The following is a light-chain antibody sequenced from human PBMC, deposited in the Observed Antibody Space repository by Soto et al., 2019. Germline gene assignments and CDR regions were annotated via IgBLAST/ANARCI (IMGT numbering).Light chain of an antibody. V-gene: IGKV3-20*01. Sequence: VVTEAPATLSASPGGRATVSWRGSQSVPRSYLAWYQQKPVQAPRLLIYGASTRATGIPDRFSGSGSGTDFTLTISRLEPEDFAVYYCQQYGSSLITFGQGTRLEI. CDR1: QSVPRSY. CDR3: QQYGSSLIT. CDR2: GAS. J-gene: IGKJ5*01.